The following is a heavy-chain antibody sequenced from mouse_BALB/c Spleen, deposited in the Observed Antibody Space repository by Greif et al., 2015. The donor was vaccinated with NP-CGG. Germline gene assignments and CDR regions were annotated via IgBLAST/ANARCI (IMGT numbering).Heavy chain of an antibody. J-gene: IGHJ4*01. CDR3: ARGGLRRTGYAMDY. D-gene: IGHD2-4*01. CDR2: INPYNDGT. CDR1: GYTFTSYV. V-gene: IGHV1-14*01. Sequence: VQLQQSGPELVKPGASVKMSCKASGYTFTSYVMHWVKQKPGQGLEWIGYINPYNDGTKYNEKFKGKATLTSDKSSSTAYMELSSLTSEDSAVYYCARGGLRRTGYAMDYWGQGTSVTVSS.